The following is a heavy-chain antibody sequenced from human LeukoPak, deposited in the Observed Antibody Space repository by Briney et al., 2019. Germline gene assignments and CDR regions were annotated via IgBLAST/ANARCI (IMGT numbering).Heavy chain of an antibody. CDR2: IFYSGTT. Sequence: SETLSLTCAVSGGSISSTTYYWGWIRQPPGKGLEWIGNIFYSGTTFYSPSLQSRITMSVDTSKKQFSLNLSSVTAADTAIYYCARHSAWYGNAFDLWGQGTVVTVSS. J-gene: IGHJ3*01. CDR1: GGSISSTTYY. V-gene: IGHV4-39*01. D-gene: IGHD6-19*01. CDR3: ARHSAWYGNAFDL.